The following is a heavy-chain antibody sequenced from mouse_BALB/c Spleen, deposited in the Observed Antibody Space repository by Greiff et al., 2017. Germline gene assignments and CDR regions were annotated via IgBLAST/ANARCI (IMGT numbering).Heavy chain of an antibody. CDR2: IDPENGNT. J-gene: IGHJ3*01. Sequence: VQLKESGAELVRPGALVKLSCKASGFNIKDYYMHWVKQRPEQGLEWIGWIDPENGNTIYDPKFQGKASITADTSSNTAYLQLSSLTSEDTAVYYCAYGYDGVFAYWGQGTLVNVSA. CDR3: AYGYDGVFAY. D-gene: IGHD2-2*01. CDR1: GFNIKDYY. V-gene: IGHV14-1*02.